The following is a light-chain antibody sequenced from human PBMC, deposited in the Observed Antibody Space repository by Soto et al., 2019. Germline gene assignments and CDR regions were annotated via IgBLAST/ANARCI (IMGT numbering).Light chain of an antibody. CDR3: QSYDSSLSAVV. CDR2: GNS. V-gene: IGLV1-40*01. CDR1: SSNIGAGYD. J-gene: IGLJ2*01. Sequence: QSVLTQPPSVSGATGQRVTISCAWSSSNIGAGYDVHWYQQLPGTAPKLLIYGNSNRPSGVPDRFSDSKSGTSASLAITGLQAEDEADYYCQSYDSSLSAVVFGGGTKLTVL.